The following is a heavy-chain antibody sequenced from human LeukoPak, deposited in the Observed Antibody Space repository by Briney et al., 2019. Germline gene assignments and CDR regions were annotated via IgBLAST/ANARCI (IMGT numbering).Heavy chain of an antibody. V-gene: IGHV3-33*01. J-gene: IGHJ5*02. CDR2: IWSDGSYR. CDR1: EFTFRIHG. D-gene: IGHD3-9*01. CDR3: ARGGGPNLTGQSNWFDL. Sequence: GGSLRLSGTASEFTFRIHGMTWFRQPPGRGLGGLAIIWSDGSYRNYGDSVKGRFTITRDNFRNTLYLEMNSLRAEDTAVYYCARGGGPNLTGQSNWFDLWGQGTLVTVSS.